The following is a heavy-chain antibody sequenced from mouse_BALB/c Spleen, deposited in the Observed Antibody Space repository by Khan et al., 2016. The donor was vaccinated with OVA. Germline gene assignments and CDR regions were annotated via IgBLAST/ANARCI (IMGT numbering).Heavy chain of an antibody. V-gene: IGHV1-7*01. CDR3: ARDRIDY. CDR2: INPTSGYT. CDR1: GYTFTTYW. J-gene: IGHJ2*01. Sequence: QMQLEASGAELAKPGASVKMSCKASGYTFTTYWMHWVKQRPGQGLEWIGYINPTSGYTDYNQKFKDKATLTADKSSSTAYMQLSSLTSDDSAVYYCARDRIDYWGQGTTLTVSS.